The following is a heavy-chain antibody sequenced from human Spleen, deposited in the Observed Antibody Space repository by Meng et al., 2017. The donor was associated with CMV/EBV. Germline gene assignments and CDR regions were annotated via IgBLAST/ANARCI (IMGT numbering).Heavy chain of an antibody. Sequence: GESLKISCTGSGFTFSDYYMSWIRQAPGKGLEWVSYISNTGYTIYYADSVKGRFTISRDNAKNSLYLQMNSLRVEDTAVYYCARDTRAVRGIIPYYYGMDVWGQGTTVTVSS. CDR3: ARDTRAVRGIIPYYYGMDV. V-gene: IGHV3-11*04. J-gene: IGHJ6*02. CDR1: GFTFSDYY. D-gene: IGHD3-10*01. CDR2: ISNTGYTI.